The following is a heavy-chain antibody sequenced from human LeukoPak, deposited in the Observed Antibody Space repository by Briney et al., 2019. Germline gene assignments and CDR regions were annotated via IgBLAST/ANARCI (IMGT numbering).Heavy chain of an antibody. D-gene: IGHD3-22*01. J-gene: IGHJ4*02. CDR1: GFTFSSYA. Sequence: TGGSLRLSCAASGFTFSSYAIHWVRQAPGKGLEWVAVISYDGTNKYYADSVKGRFTISRDDSKNAVYLQMNSLRAEDTAVYYCARDLMNNYDSTGYFGHWGQGTLVTVSS. V-gene: IGHV3-30-3*01. CDR3: ARDLMNNYDSTGYFGH. CDR2: ISYDGTNK.